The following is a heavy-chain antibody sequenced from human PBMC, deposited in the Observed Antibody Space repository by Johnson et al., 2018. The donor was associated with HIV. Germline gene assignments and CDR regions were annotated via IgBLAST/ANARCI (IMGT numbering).Heavy chain of an antibody. CDR3: ARADGLVGDRAFDI. V-gene: IGHV3-20*04. Sequence: EVQLVESGGGVVRPGGSLRLSCAASGFTFADYGMSWVRQAPGKGLEWVAGINGNGGSTGYADSVKGRFTSARDNAKNALYLQMKSLRAEETALYYCARADGLVGDRAFDIWGQGTMVTVSS. D-gene: IGHD1-26*01. J-gene: IGHJ3*02. CDR2: INGNGGST. CDR1: GFTFADYG.